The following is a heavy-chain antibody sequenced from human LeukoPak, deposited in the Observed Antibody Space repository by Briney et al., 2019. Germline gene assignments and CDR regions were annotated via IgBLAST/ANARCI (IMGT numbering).Heavy chain of an antibody. V-gene: IGHV6-1*01. J-gene: IGHJ4*02. CDR1: GDSVSSNSAT. CDR3: ARVLFNSDWSPGGLDY. D-gene: IGHD6-19*01. CDR2: TYYRSKWFN. Sequence: SQTLSLTCAISGDSVSSNSATWNWIRQSPSRGLEWLGRTYYRSKWFNDYAESAKSRITINPDTSKNQFSLQLSSVTPEDTAIYYCARVLFNSDWSPGGLDYWGQGTLVTVSS.